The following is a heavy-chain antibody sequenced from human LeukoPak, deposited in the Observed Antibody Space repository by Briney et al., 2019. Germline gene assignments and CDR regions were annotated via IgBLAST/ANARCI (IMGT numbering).Heavy chain of an antibody. D-gene: IGHD5-24*01. Sequence: SETLSLTCAVYGGSFSGYYWSWIRQPPGKGLEWIGEINHSGSTNYNPSLKSRVTISVDTSKNQFSLTLTSVTAADTAVYYCVRGQFFFAFWGRGTPVTVSS. CDR2: INHSGST. V-gene: IGHV4-34*01. CDR1: GGSFSGYY. J-gene: IGHJ2*01. CDR3: VRGQFFFAF.